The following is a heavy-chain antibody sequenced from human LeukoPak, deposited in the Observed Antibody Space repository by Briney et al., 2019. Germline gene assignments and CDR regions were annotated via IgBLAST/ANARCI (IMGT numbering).Heavy chain of an antibody. CDR2: ISGSGGAT. Sequence: GGSLRLSCAASGFTFSSYAMSWVRQAPGKGQEWVSAISGSGGATYYADSVKGRFTISRDNSKNTLYLQMNSLRAEDTALYYCAKDRRVRGVDGVDVWGQGTTVTVSS. D-gene: IGHD3-10*01. V-gene: IGHV3-23*01. CDR1: GFTFSSYA. CDR3: AKDRRVRGVDGVDV. J-gene: IGHJ6*02.